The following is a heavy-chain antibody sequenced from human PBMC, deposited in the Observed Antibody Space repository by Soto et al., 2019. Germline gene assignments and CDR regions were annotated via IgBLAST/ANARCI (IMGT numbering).Heavy chain of an antibody. J-gene: IGHJ5*02. CDR3: ARGGTFYDFSLAWFDP. D-gene: IGHD3-3*01. V-gene: IGHV1-18*01. CDR1: GYTFNTYG. Sequence: QVQLAQSGAEVKKPGASVKVSCKASGYTFNTYGISWVRQAPGQGLEWMGWISAHNGNTNYAEKIQGRGTMTTDTSTSTVYLELTSLRSDDTAIYYCARGGTFYDFSLAWFDPWGQGTLVTVSS. CDR2: ISAHNGNT.